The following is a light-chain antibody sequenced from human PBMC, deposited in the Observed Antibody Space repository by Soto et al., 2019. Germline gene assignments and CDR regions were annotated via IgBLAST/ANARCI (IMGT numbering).Light chain of an antibody. Sequence: QSVLTQPASVTGSPGQSIATSCTGTSSDVGGYNYVSWYQQHPGKAPKLMIFDVSNRPSGVSNRFSGSKSGNTASLTISGLQAEDEADYYCSSYTSSGTLYVFGTGTKVTVL. CDR3: SSYTSSGTLYV. J-gene: IGLJ1*01. V-gene: IGLV2-14*01. CDR1: SSDVGGYNY. CDR2: DVS.